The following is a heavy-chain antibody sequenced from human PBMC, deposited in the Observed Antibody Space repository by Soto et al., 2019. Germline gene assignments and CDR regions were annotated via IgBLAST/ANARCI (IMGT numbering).Heavy chain of an antibody. J-gene: IGHJ4*02. CDR3: AKDGDFWSGYYMGLDPVLGDY. D-gene: IGHD3-3*01. V-gene: IGHV3-23*01. CDR1: GFTFSSYA. Sequence: GGSLRLSCAASGFTFSSYAMSWVRQAPGKGLEWVSAISGSGGSTYYADSVKGRFTISRDNSKNTLYLQMNSLRAEDTAVYYCAKDGDFWSGYYMGLDPVLGDYWGQGTLVTVSS. CDR2: ISGSGGST.